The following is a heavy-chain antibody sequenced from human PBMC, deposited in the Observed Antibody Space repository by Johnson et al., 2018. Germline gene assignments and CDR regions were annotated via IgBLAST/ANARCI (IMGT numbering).Heavy chain of an antibody. CDR1: GFTVSSNE. Sequence: EVQLVESRGVLVQPGGSLRLSCAASGFTVSSNEMSWVRQAPGKGLEWVSSISGSTIYYADSVKGRFTISRDNAKNSLYLQMNSLRAEDTAVYYCARGALGSYLFYYYMDVWGKGTTVTVSS. J-gene: IGHJ6*03. CDR3: ARGALGSYLFYYYMDV. V-gene: IGHV3-69-1*01. CDR2: ISGSTI. D-gene: IGHD1-26*01.